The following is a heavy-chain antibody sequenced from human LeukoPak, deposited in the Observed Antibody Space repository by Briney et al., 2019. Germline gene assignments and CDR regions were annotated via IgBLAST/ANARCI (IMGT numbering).Heavy chain of an antibody. D-gene: IGHD6-13*01. CDR3: ARDSSSWYGSFDY. CDR2: ISSSSSSTI. CDR1: GFTFSSYS. V-gene: IGHV3-48*01. Sequence: GGSLRLSCGASGFTFSSYSMNWVRQAPGKGLEWVSYISSSSSSTIYYADSVKGRFTISRDNAKNSLYLQMNSLRAEDTAVYYCARDSSSWYGSFDYWGQGTLVTVSS. J-gene: IGHJ4*02.